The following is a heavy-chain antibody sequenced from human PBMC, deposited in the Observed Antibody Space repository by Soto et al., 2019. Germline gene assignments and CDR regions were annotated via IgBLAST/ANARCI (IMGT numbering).Heavy chain of an antibody. V-gene: IGHV4-59*01. D-gene: IGHD4-17*01. CDR2: IYYSGST. CDR3: ARVLTTVTIDAFDI. Sequence: PSETMSLTCTFSGFYISSYDLILIRQQPGKGLEWIGYIYYSGSTNYNPSLKSRVTISVDTSKNQFSLKLSSVTAADTTVYYCARVLTTVTIDAFDIWGQGTMVTVSS. CDR1: GFYISSYD. J-gene: IGHJ3*02.